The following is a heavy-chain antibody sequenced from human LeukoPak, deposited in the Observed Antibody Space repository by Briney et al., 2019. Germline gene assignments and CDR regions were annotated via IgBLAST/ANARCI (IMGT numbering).Heavy chain of an antibody. D-gene: IGHD6-13*01. CDR3: ARDSGMTYWQQLVIGGSNWFDP. J-gene: IGHJ5*02. Sequence: SETLSLTCTVSGGSISSYYWSWIRQPAGKGLEWIGRIYTSGSTNYNPSLKSRVTMSVDTSKNQFSLKLSSVTAADTAVYYCARDSGMTYWQQLVIGGSNWFDPWGQGTLVTVSS. CDR2: IYTSGST. CDR1: GGSISSYY. V-gene: IGHV4-4*07.